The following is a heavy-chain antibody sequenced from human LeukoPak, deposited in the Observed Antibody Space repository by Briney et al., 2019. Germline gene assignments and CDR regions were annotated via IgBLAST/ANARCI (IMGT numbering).Heavy chain of an antibody. CDR1: GFTFSSYA. CDR3: ARDLSDSSSWFNYYGMDV. J-gene: IGHJ6*02. Sequence: GGSLRLSCAASGFTFSSYAMSWVRQAPGKGLEWVSSISGSGDSTYYADSVKGRFTISRDNSKNTLYLQMNSLRAEDTAVYYCARDLSDSSSWFNYYGMDVWGQGTTVTVSS. V-gene: IGHV3-23*01. D-gene: IGHD6-13*01. CDR2: ISGSGDST.